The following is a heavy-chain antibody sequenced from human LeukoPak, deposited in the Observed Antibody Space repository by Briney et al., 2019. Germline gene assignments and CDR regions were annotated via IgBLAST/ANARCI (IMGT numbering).Heavy chain of an antibody. CDR3: YGIRLGDGFDI. Sequence: PGGSLRLSCAASGFTVSSNYMGWVRQAPGKGLEWVSVIYSGGFTSYTDSVKGRFTISRDSSKNTLYLQMNSLRAEDTAGYYCYGIRLGDGFDIWGQRTMVIVSS. D-gene: IGHD3-16*01. CDR1: GFTVSSNY. V-gene: IGHV3-53*01. CDR2: IYSGGFT. J-gene: IGHJ3*02.